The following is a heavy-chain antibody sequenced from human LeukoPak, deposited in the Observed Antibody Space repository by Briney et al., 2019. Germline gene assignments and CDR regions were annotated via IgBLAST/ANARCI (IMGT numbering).Heavy chain of an antibody. CDR1: GFTFSKYA. CDR3: AKGLKTAVGPYMGYHYYMDV. V-gene: IGHV3-23*01. J-gene: IGHJ6*03. Sequence: GGSLRLSCAASGFTFSKYAMSWVRQAPGKGLEWVSTINDRGTGTYYADSVKGRFTISRDNSKNTLSLQMNSLRAEDTAVYYCAKGLKTAVGPYMGYHYYMDVWGKGTTVTVSS. CDR2: INDRGTGT. D-gene: IGHD5-18*01.